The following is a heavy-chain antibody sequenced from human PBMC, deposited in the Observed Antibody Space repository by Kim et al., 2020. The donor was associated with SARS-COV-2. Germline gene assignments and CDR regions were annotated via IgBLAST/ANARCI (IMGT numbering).Heavy chain of an antibody. CDR3: AKGIAETGIFDY. Sequence: GGSLRLSCAASGFTFSSYAMTWVRQAPGKGLKWVSSISSSGGATYYTDSVKGRFTISRDNSKKTVYLQMNSLRAEDAAVYYCAKGIAETGIFDYWGQGT. J-gene: IGHJ4*02. V-gene: IGHV3-23*01. D-gene: IGHD6-13*01. CDR2: ISSSGGAT. CDR1: GFTFSSYA.